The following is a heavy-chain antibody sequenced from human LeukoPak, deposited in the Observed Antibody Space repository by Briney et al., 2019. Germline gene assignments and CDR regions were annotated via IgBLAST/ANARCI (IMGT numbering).Heavy chain of an antibody. CDR2: INHSGGT. CDR1: GGSFSGYY. D-gene: IGHD3-22*01. CDR3: ARGPALYYFGSSGYYPLFDY. J-gene: IGHJ4*02. Sequence: SETLSLTCAVYGGSFSGYYWSWIRQPPGKGLEWIGEINHSGGTNYNPSLKSRVTMSSDTSKNQFSLKLRSVTAADTAVYYCARGPALYYFGSSGYYPLFDYWGQGTLVTVSS. V-gene: IGHV4-34*01.